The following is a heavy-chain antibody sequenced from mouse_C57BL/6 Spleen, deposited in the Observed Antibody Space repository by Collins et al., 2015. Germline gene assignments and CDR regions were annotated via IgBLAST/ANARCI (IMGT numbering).Heavy chain of an antibody. J-gene: IGHJ1*01. V-gene: IGHV1S137*01. CDR2: ISTYYGDA. Sequence: QVQLQQSGAELVRPGVSVKISCKGSGYTFTDYAMHWVKQSHAKSLEWIGVISTYYGDASYNQKFKGKATMTVDKSSSTAYMELARLTSEDSAIYYCAREELYYGYWYFDVWGAGTTVTVSS. CDR3: AREELYYGYWYFDV. CDR1: GYTFTDYA. D-gene: IGHD1-1*01.